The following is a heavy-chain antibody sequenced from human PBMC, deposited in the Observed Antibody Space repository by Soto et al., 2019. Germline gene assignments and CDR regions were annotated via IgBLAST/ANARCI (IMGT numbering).Heavy chain of an antibody. J-gene: IGHJ5*02. CDR1: GFTLTTYS. CDR3: ARSCITMVRENNWFDP. CDR2: ISSSSSYT. V-gene: IGHV3-21*05. Sequence: GGSLRLSCAVSGFTLTTYSMNWVRQAPGKGLEWVSYISSSSSYTNYADSVKGRFTISRDNAKNSLYLQMNSLRAEDTAVYYCARSCITMVRENNWFDPWGQGTLVTVSS. D-gene: IGHD3-10*01.